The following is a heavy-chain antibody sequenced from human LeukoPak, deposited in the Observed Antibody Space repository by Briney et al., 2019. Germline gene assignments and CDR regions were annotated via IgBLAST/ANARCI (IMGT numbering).Heavy chain of an antibody. J-gene: IGHJ3*02. CDR2: MNPNSGNT. CDR1: GYTFTSYG. V-gene: IGHV1-8*03. Sequence: ASVQVSCKASGYTFTSYGISWVRQATGQGLEWMGWMNPNSGNTGYAQKFQGRVTITRNTSISTAYMELSSLRSEDTAVYYGARDLNDAFDIWGQGTMVTVSS. CDR3: ARDLNDAFDI.